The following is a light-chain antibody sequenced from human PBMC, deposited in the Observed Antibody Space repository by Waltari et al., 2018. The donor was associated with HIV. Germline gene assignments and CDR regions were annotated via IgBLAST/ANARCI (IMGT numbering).Light chain of an antibody. CDR3: QQRSNWPRYT. CDR1: QSVSTY. CDR2: DAS. Sequence: PGERVTLSCRASQSVSTYLVWYQQKPGQAPRLLIYDASNRATGIPARFSGSGSGTDFTLTISSLEPEDFAVYYCQQRSNWPRYTFGQGTKLEIK. J-gene: IGKJ2*01. V-gene: IGKV3-11*01.